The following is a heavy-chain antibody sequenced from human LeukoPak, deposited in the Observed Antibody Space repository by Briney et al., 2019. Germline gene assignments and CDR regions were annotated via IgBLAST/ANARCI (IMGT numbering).Heavy chain of an antibody. Sequence: PGGSLRLSCVASGFTFSSYSMNWVRQAPGKGLEWVSYITRSSSAKFYADSVKGRFTISRDNAENLLYSQMNSLRAEDTAVYYCTRDQEGSDYWGQGTLVTVSS. J-gene: IGHJ4*02. V-gene: IGHV3-48*01. CDR1: GFTFSSYS. CDR2: ITRSSSAK. CDR3: TRDQEGSDY.